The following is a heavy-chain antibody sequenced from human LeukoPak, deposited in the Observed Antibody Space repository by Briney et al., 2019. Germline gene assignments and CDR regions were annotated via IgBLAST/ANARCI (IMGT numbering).Heavy chain of an antibody. D-gene: IGHD3-10*01. CDR3: ARASITSTYYHYYMDV. Sequence: GRSLRLSCAASGFTFSSFPMHWVRHAPGKGLEWVVVVSPDGSVENYADSVKGRFTISRDNSKNTVYLQMNSLRTEDTAVYYCARASITSTYYHYYMDVWGKGTTVTVSS. V-gene: IGHV3-30*01. CDR1: GFTFSSFP. CDR2: VSPDGSVE. J-gene: IGHJ6*03.